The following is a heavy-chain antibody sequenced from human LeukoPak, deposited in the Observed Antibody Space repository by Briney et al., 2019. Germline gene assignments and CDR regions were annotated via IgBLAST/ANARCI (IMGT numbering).Heavy chain of an antibody. V-gene: IGHV1-2*02. J-gene: IGHJ5*02. D-gene: IGHD6-19*01. Sequence: ASVKVSCRASGYTFTDYYMHWVRQAPGQGLEWMGWIKPNSGGTNYAHKFQGRVTMTRDTSLNTAYMELNRLISDDTAVYYCAREPVTGTLNFFDPWGQGALVTVTS. CDR2: IKPNSGGT. CDR3: AREPVTGTLNFFDP. CDR1: GYTFTDYY.